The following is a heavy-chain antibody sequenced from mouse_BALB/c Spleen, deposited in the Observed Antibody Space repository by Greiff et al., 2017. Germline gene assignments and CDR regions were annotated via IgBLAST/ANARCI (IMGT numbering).Heavy chain of an antibody. J-gene: IGHJ1*01. CDR1: GYTFSSYW. Sequence: VKLQESGAELMKPGASVKISCKATGYTFSSYWIEWVKQRPGHGLEWIGEILPGSGSTNYNEKFKGKATFTADTSSNTAYMQLSSLTSEDSAVYYCARGHYYGSWYFDVWGAGTTVTVSS. D-gene: IGHD1-2*01. V-gene: IGHV1-9*01. CDR3: ARGHYYGSWYFDV. CDR2: ILPGSGST.